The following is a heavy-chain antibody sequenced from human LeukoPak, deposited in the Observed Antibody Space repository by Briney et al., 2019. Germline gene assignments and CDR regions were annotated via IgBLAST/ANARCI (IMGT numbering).Heavy chain of an antibody. CDR2: ISGSGGST. CDR1: GFTFSSYA. J-gene: IGHJ4*02. V-gene: IGHV3-23*01. D-gene: IGHD6-19*01. Sequence: GGSLRLSCAASGFTFSSYAMSWVRQAPGKGLEWVSAISGSGGSTYYADSVKGRFTISRDNSKNTLYLQMNSLRAEDTAVYYCASHGYSSGWTGGDFDYWGQGTLVTVSS. CDR3: ASHGYSSGWTGGDFDY.